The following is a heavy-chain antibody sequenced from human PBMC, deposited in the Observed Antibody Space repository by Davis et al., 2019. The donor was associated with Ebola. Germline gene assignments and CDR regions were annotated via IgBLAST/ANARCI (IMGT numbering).Heavy chain of an antibody. CDR1: GYTFSSNG. CDR3: AKLRDPYCGGDCPYYFDY. D-gene: IGHD2-21*02. J-gene: IGHJ4*02. V-gene: IGHV3-30*18. CDR2: ISYDGSKK. Sequence: GESLKISCAASGYTFSSNGMFWVRQTPGKGLEWVAFISYDGSKKSYADSVQGRFTISRDNSNSTLFLQMTRLGAGDTALYFCAKLRDPYCGGDCPYYFDYWGQGTPVTVSS.